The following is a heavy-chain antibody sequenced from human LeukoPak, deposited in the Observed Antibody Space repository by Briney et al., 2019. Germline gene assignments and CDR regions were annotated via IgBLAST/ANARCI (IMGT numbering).Heavy chain of an antibody. Sequence: SETLSLTCTVSGGSISSYYWSWIRQPAGKGLEWIGRIYTSGSTNYNPSLKSRVTMSVDTSKNQFSLKLSSVTAADTAVYYCARETSHDGDYQDNWFDPWGQGTLVTVSS. J-gene: IGHJ5*02. CDR3: ARETSHDGDYQDNWFDP. CDR1: GGSISSYY. CDR2: IYTSGST. D-gene: IGHD4-17*01. V-gene: IGHV4-4*07.